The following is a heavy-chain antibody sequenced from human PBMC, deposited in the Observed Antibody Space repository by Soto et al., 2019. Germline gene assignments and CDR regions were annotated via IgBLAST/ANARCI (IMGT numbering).Heavy chain of an antibody. V-gene: IGHV1-2*02. J-gene: IGHJ4*02. Sequence: ASVKVSCKASGDTFTDSSLHWVRQAPGQGFEWLGWINLNLGNTNYAQKFQGRVTMTWDRSINTAYMELNRLESDDTAIFFCARDLGGYYLYGTDSWGKGTLVTVSS. D-gene: IGHD1-26*01. CDR2: INLNLGNT. CDR3: ARDLGGYYLYGTDS. CDR1: GDTFTDSS.